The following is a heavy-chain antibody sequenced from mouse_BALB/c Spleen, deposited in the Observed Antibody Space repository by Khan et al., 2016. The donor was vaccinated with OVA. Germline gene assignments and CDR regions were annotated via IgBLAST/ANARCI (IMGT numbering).Heavy chain of an antibody. CDR1: GYTFNSYY. CDR2: INPNNGDA. Sequence: QIQLVQSGAELVKPGASVKLSCKASGYTFNSYYMYWVKQRPGQGLEWIGEINPNNGDANFNEKFKNKATLTVDKSSNTAFMQLSSLTSEDSAVYCCTRSGYGSFAYWGQGTLVTVSA. J-gene: IGHJ3*01. D-gene: IGHD2-2*01. V-gene: IGHV1S81*02. CDR3: TRSGYGSFAY.